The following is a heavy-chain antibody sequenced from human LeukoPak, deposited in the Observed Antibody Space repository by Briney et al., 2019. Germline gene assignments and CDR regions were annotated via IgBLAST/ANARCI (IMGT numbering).Heavy chain of an antibody. CDR2: IKPDGSDK. CDR1: GFTFRNSW. V-gene: IGHV3-7*01. J-gene: IGHJ5*01. Sequence: GGSLRLSCAASGFTFRNSWMNWVRQAPGMGLEWVATIKPDGSDKYYVDYVKGRFTISRDNAQNSLYLQMNSLRAEDTAIYYCVKDFFESCGQGTLVTASS. CDR3: VKDFFES.